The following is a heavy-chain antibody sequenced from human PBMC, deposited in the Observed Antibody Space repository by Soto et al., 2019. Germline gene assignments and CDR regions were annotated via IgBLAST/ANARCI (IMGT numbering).Heavy chain of an antibody. Sequence: VASVKVSCKASGYTFTGYYMHWVRQAPGQGLEWMGWINPNSGGTNYAQKFQGRVTMTRDTSISTAYMELSRLRSDDTAVYYCARSYSSSRGGWFDPWGQGTLVTVSS. V-gene: IGHV1-2*02. CDR3: ARSYSSSRGGWFDP. CDR1: GYTFTGYY. D-gene: IGHD6-6*01. J-gene: IGHJ5*02. CDR2: INPNSGGT.